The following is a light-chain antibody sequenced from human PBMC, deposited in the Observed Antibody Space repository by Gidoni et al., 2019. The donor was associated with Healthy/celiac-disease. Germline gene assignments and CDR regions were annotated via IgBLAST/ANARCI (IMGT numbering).Light chain of an antibody. CDR2: DAS. Sequence: DIQMPQSPSTLSASVGDRVTITCRASQSISMWLAWYQQKPGKAPKVLIYDASSFESGVPSRFSGSGSGTEFTLTISSLQPDDFATYYCQQFNSSPWTFGQGTKLEIK. V-gene: IGKV1-5*01. CDR1: QSISMW. CDR3: QQFNSSPWT. J-gene: IGKJ2*02.